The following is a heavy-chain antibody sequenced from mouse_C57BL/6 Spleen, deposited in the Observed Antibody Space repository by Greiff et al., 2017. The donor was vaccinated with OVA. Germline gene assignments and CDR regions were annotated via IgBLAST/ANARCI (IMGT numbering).Heavy chain of an antibody. CDR2: IYPRSGNT. D-gene: IGHD1-1*01. Sequence: VQLQQSGAELARPGASVKLSCKASGYTFTSYGISWVKQRTGQGLEWIGEIYPRSGNTYYNEKFKGKATLTADKSSSTAYMELRSLTSEDSAVYFCARSYGSPHWYVDVWGTGTTVTVSS. J-gene: IGHJ1*03. V-gene: IGHV1-81*01. CDR1: GYTFTSYG. CDR3: ARSYGSPHWYVDV.